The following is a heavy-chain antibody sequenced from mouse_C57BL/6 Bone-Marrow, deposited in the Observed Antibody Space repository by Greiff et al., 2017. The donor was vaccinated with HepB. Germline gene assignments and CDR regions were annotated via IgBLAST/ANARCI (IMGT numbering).Heavy chain of an antibody. CDR3: ARAAQATSYAMDY. V-gene: IGHV1-53*01. CDR2: INPSNGGT. Sequence: QVQLQQPGTELVKPGASVKLSCKASGYTFTSYWMHWVKQRPGQGLEWIGNINPSNGGTNYNEKFKSKATLTVDKSSSTAYMQLSSLTSEDAAVYYCARAAQATSYAMDYWGQGTSVTVSS. D-gene: IGHD3-2*02. CDR1: GYTFTSYW. J-gene: IGHJ4*01.